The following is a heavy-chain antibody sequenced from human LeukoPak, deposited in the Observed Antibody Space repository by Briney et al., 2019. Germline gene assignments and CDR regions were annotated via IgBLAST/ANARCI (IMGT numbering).Heavy chain of an antibody. D-gene: IGHD1-20*01. Sequence: ASVKVSCKTSGYTFTTYDINWVRQATGQGLEWMGWMNPNNGNTGYAQKFQGRITMTRNTSISTVYMELNSLRSEDTPVYFCARGENNYHFYGMDVWGQGTTVTVSS. CDR2: MNPNNGNT. CDR3: ARGENNYHFYGMDV. CDR1: GYTFTTYD. V-gene: IGHV1-8*01. J-gene: IGHJ6*02.